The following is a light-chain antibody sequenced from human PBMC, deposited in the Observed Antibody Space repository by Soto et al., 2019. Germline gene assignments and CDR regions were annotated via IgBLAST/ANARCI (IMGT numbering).Light chain of an antibody. CDR2: AAS. CDR1: QDINKL. Sequence: DIQMTQSPSSLSASVGDRITITCRASQDINKLLTWFQQKPGKAPKSLISAASTLQSGVPSRFSGSGSGTDLTLTISSLQPEDFATYYCQQYNDYPMTFGQGTRLEIK. J-gene: IGKJ5*01. V-gene: IGKV1-16*01. CDR3: QQYNDYPMT.